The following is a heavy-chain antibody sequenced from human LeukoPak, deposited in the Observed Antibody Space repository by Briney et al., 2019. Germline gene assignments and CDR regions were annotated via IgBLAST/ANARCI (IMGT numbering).Heavy chain of an antibody. J-gene: IGHJ4*02. D-gene: IGHD1-26*01. CDR3: ARHGSGRKYFDPLDY. CDR2: ISGSSTTI. CDR1: GFTFSNYN. V-gene: IGHV3-48*04. Sequence: GGSLRLSCVASGFTFSNYNMNWVRQAPGKGLEWLSFISGSSTTIYYADSVKGRLTISRDNAKNTLNLQMDSLRVEDTAVYYCARHGSGRKYFDPLDYWGQGTLVTVSS.